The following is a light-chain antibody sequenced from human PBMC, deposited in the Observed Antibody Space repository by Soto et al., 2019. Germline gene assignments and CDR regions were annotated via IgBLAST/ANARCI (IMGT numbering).Light chain of an antibody. CDR2: DFS. V-gene: IGLV2-14*03. CDR1: TSDINNYDS. Sequence: QSALTQPASVSGSPGQSITISCTGTTSDINNYDSISWYQHRPGEAPALKIFDFSYRPSGVSDRFSASQSGNTASLTISGLQPEDEADYCCVSYTSPGTYVFGPGTKVTVL. J-gene: IGLJ1*01. CDR3: VSYTSPGTYV.